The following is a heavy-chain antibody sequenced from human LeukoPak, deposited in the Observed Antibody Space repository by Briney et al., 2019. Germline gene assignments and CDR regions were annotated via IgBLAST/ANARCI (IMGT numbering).Heavy chain of an antibody. D-gene: IGHD3-10*01. J-gene: IGHJ5*02. Sequence: SVKVSCKASGGTFSSYAISWVRQAPGQGLEWMGGIIPIFGTANYAQKFQGRVTITADESTSTAYMELSSLRSEDTAVYYCARGHPIPGSYYNDFLDPWGQGTLVTVSS. V-gene: IGHV1-69*13. CDR3: ARGHPIPGSYYNDFLDP. CDR1: GGTFSSYA. CDR2: IIPIFGTA.